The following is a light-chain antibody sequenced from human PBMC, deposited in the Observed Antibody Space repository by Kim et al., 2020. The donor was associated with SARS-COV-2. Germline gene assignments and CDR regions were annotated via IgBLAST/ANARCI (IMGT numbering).Light chain of an antibody. CDR1: SSDVGGYNY. CDR3: SSYTSSSTLDV. J-gene: IGLJ1*01. CDR2: DVS. V-gene: IGLV2-14*03. Sequence: SELTQPASVSGSPGQSITISCTGTSSDVGGYNYVSWYQQHPGKAPKLMIYDVSNRPSGVSNRFSGSKSGNTASLTISGLQAEDEADYYCSSYTSSSTLDVFGTGTKVTVL.